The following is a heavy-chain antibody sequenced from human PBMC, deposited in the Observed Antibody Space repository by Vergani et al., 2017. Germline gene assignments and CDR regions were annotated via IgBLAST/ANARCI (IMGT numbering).Heavy chain of an antibody. CDR3: TWELGPGYYYYYYMDV. J-gene: IGHJ6*03. CDR1: GFTFSGSA. CDR2: IRSKANSYAT. Sequence: EVQLVESGGGLVKPGGSLRLSCAASGFTFSGSAMHWVRQASGKGLEWVGRIRSKANSYATAYAASVKGRFTISRDDSKNTAYLQMNSLKTEDTAVYYCTWELGPGYYYYYYMDVWGKGTTVTVSS. D-gene: IGHD1-26*01. V-gene: IGHV3-73*01.